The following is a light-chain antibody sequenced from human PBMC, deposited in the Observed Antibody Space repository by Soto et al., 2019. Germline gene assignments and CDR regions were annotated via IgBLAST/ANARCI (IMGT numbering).Light chain of an antibody. CDR1: SSDVGGYNY. Sequence: QSALTRPASVSGSPGQSITISCTGTSSDVGGYNYVSWYQQHPGKAPKLMIYDVSNRPSGVSNRFSGSKSGNTASLTISGLQAEDEADYYCSSYTSSSPPLYVFGTGTKVTVL. CDR3: SSYTSSSPPLYV. J-gene: IGLJ1*01. V-gene: IGLV2-14*01. CDR2: DVS.